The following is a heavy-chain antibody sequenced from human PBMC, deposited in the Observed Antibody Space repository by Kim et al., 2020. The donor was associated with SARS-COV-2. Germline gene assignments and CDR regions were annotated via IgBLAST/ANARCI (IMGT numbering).Heavy chain of an antibody. V-gene: IGHV3-49*04. Sequence: GGSLRLSCTASGFTFGDYAMSWVRQAPGKGLEWVGFIRSKAYGGTTEYAASVKGRFTISRDDSKSIAYLQMNSLKTEDTAVYYCTCISITMVRGVIITSPASWYFDLWGRGTLVTVSS. D-gene: IGHD3-10*01. J-gene: IGHJ2*01. CDR1: GFTFGDYA. CDR3: TCISITMVRGVIITSPASWYFDL. CDR2: IRSKAYGGTT.